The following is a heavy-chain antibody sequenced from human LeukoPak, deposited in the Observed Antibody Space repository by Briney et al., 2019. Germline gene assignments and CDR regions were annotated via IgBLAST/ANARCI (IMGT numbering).Heavy chain of an antibody. CDR3: AKSDGWELPRLFDY. CDR1: GFTFSRHW. CDR2: IKQDGSAK. D-gene: IGHD1-26*01. Sequence: GGSLRLSCAASGFTFSRHWMYWVRQAPGKGLEWVANIKQDGSAKPYVDSVKGRFTISRDNSKNTLYLQMNSLRAEDTAVYYCAKSDGWELPRLFDYWGQGTLVTVSS. J-gene: IGHJ4*02. V-gene: IGHV3-7*03.